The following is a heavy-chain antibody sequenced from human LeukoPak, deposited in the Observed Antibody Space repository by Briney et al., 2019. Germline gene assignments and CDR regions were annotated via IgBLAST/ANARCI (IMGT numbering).Heavy chain of an antibody. D-gene: IGHD6-13*01. Sequence: SVKVSCKASGGTFSSYAISWVRQAPGQGLEWMGGIIPIFGTANYAQKFQGRVTITADESTSTAYMELSSLRSEDTAVYYCARVGIAAAALPYYYYYYMDVWGKGTTVTVSS. V-gene: IGHV1-69*13. CDR2: IIPIFGTA. J-gene: IGHJ6*03. CDR3: ARVGIAAAALPYYYYYYMDV. CDR1: GGTFSSYA.